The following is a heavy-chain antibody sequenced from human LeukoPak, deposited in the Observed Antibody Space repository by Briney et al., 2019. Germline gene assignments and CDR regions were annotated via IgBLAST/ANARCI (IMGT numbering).Heavy chain of an antibody. V-gene: IGHV4-4*07. Sequence: SEPLSLTCTVSGGSISSYYWNWIRQPAGKGLEWIGRIYSSGNTNYNPSLKSRASMSVDTSKNQFSLKLSSVTAADTAVYYCARDQGEDSGTYFRYYYYYYYLDVWGKGTTVTVSS. D-gene: IGHD1-26*01. CDR1: GGSISSYY. CDR3: ARDQGEDSGTYFRYYYYYYYLDV. CDR2: IYSSGNT. J-gene: IGHJ6*03.